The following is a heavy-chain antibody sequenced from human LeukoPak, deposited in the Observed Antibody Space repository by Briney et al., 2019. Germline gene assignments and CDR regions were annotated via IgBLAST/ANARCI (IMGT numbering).Heavy chain of an antibody. J-gene: IGHJ4*02. CDR3: AVSSKQLWFTVDY. CDR2: IIPIFGTT. V-gene: IGHV1-69*05. CDR1: GGTFSRDA. D-gene: IGHD5-18*01. Sequence: ASVKVSCKASGGTFSRDAISWVRQTPGQGLEWRGGIIPIFGTTNYAQKFQGRVTITTDESTRTAYMELSSLRSEDTAAYYCAVSSKQLWFTVDYWGQGTLVTVSS.